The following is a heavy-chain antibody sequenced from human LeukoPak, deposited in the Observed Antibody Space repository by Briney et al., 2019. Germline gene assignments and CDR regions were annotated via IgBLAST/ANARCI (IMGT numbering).Heavy chain of an antibody. Sequence: SETLSLTCTVSGYSISSGYYWGWIRQPPGKGLEWIGSIYHSGSTYYNPPLKSRVTISVDTSKNQFSLKLSSVTAADTAVYYCARDLVRGVITPDAFDIWGQGTMVTVSS. CDR3: ARDLVRGVITPDAFDI. D-gene: IGHD3-10*01. J-gene: IGHJ3*02. CDR1: GYSISSGYY. CDR2: IYHSGST. V-gene: IGHV4-38-2*02.